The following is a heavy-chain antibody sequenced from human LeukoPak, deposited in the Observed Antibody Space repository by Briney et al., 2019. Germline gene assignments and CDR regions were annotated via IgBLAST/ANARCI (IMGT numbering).Heavy chain of an antibody. V-gene: IGHV3-49*04. CDR2: IRSKAYGGTT. Sequence: GGSLRLSCTASGFTFGDYAMSWVRQAPGKGLEWVGFIRSKAYGGTTEYAASVKGRFTISRDDSKSIAYLQMNRLKTEDTAVYYCTRCPTPDWYYGMDVWGQGTTVTVSS. CDR3: TRCPTPDWYYGMDV. J-gene: IGHJ6*02. D-gene: IGHD3-9*01. CDR1: GFTFGDYA.